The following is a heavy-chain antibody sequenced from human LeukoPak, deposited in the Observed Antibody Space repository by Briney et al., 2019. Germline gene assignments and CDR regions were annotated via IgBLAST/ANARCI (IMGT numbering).Heavy chain of an antibody. CDR3: AKASWVSNADAVL. V-gene: IGHV4-39*01. D-gene: IGHD1-1*01. CDR2: MSHSGTT. Sequence: PSETLSLTCTVSGGTISSSTYYWGWIRQSPGKGLEWIGSMSHSGTTAYNSSLKSRVTISVDASTNQFSLKLHSVTAADTAVYYCAKASWVSNADAVLWGQGTVVTVSS. J-gene: IGHJ4*02. CDR1: GGTISSSTYY.